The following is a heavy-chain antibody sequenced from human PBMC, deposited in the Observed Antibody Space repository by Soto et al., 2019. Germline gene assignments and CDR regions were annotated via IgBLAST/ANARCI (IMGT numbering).Heavy chain of an antibody. CDR3: ARGPWNADFDF. Sequence: SETLSLTCTVSGGSISSYYWSWIRQPPGKGLERIGYIYYSGSTKYNPSLKSRVTTSVDTSKNQFSLRLTSVIAADTAVYYCARGPWNADFDFWGQGIVVTVSS. CDR1: GGSISSYY. D-gene: IGHD1-1*01. V-gene: IGHV4-59*01. J-gene: IGHJ4*02. CDR2: IYYSGST.